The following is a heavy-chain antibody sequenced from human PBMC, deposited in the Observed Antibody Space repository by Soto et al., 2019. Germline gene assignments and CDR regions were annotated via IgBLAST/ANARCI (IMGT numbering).Heavy chain of an antibody. J-gene: IGHJ4*02. CDR3: AKGAWDYDILTGYGYFDY. Sequence: EVQLLESGGGLVQPGGSLGLSCAASGFTFSSYAMSWVRQAPGKGLEWISGISGSGVSTYYADSVKGRFTISRDNSKNTLYLQMNSLRAEDTAVYYCAKGAWDYDILTGYGYFDYWGQGTLVTVSS. D-gene: IGHD3-9*01. CDR1: GFTFSSYA. CDR2: ISGSGVST. V-gene: IGHV3-23*01.